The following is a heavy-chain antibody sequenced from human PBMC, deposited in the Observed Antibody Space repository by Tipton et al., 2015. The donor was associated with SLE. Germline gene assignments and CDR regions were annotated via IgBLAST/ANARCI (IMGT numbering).Heavy chain of an antibody. V-gene: IGHV4-34*01. CDR3: AREKGDAYPNLVAFDI. J-gene: IGHJ3*02. Sequence: GLVKPSETLSLTCAVYGGSFSGYYWSWIRQPPGKGLEWIGEINHSGGTNYNPSLKSRVTISVDTSKNQFSLKLSSVTAADTAVYYCAREKGDAYPNLVAFDIWGQGTMVTVSS. D-gene: IGHD3-16*01. CDR1: GGSFSGYY. CDR2: INHSGGT.